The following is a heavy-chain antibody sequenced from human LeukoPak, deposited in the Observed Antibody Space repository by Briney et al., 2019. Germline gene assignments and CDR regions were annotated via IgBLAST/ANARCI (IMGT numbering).Heavy chain of an antibody. J-gene: IGHJ4*02. CDR3: ASTSGSDDY. D-gene: IGHD1-26*01. V-gene: IGHV4-34*01. CDR2: INHTGST. CDR1: GGSLSGYY. Sequence: PSETLSLTCAVYGGSLSGYYWSWIRQPPGKGLEFIGEINHTGSTNYNPSLKSRVTISVDTSKNQFSLKLSSVTAADTAVYYCASTSGSDDYWGQGTLVTVSS.